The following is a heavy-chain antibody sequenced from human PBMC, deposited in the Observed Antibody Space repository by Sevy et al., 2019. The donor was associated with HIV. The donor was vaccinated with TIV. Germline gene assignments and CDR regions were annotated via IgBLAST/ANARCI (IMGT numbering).Heavy chain of an antibody. Sequence: SETLSLTCTVSGGSISSSSYYWGWIRQPPGKGLEWIGSIYYSGSTYYNPSLKSRVTISVDTSKNQFSLELSSVTAADMAVYYCARHGVHPYGSGRSSPKKRPNWFDPWGQGTLVTVSS. D-gene: IGHD3-10*01. CDR1: GGSISSSSYY. CDR2: IYYSGST. CDR3: ARHGVHPYGSGRSSPKKRPNWFDP. V-gene: IGHV4-39*01. J-gene: IGHJ5*02.